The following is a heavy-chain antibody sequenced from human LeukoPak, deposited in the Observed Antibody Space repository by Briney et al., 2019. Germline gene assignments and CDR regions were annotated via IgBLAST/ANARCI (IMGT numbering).Heavy chain of an antibody. D-gene: IGHD2-21*02. V-gene: IGHV1-2*02. Sequence: ASVKVSCKASGYTFTGYYMRWVRQAPGQGLEWIGWINPNSGGTSYAQKFQGRVTTTGDTSISTAYMDLSKLRSDDTAVYYCARVGAGDCCFFNYWGQGTLVTVSS. CDR1: GYTFTGYY. CDR3: ARVGAGDCCFFNY. J-gene: IGHJ4*02. CDR2: INPNSGGT.